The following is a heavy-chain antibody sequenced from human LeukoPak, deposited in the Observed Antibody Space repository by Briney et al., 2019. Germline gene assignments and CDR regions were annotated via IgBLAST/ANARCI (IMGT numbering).Heavy chain of an antibody. D-gene: IGHD5-18*01. CDR2: IYSGGST. CDR1: GFTFSSNY. J-gene: IGHJ4*02. V-gene: IGHV3-66*02. Sequence: GGSLRLSCAASGFTFSSNYMSWVRQAPGKGLEWVSVIYSGGSTYYADSVKGRFTISRDNSKNTLYLQMNSLRAEDTAVYYCARISGYSYVPYYFDYWGQGTLVTVSS. CDR3: ARISGYSYVPYYFDY.